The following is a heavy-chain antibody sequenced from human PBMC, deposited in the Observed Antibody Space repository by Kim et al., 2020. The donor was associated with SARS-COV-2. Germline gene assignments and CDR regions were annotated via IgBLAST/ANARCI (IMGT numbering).Heavy chain of an antibody. V-gene: IGHV3-48*04. Sequence: GGSLRLSCAASGFTFSSYSMNWVRQAPGKGLEWVSYISSSSSTIYYADSVKGRFTISRDNAKNSLYLQMNSLRAEDTAVYYCARDRVSRWYSGYAYYFDYWGQGTLVTVSS. CDR3: ARDRVSRWYSGYAYYFDY. CDR2: ISSSSSTI. CDR1: GFTFSSYS. J-gene: IGHJ4*02. D-gene: IGHD5-12*01.